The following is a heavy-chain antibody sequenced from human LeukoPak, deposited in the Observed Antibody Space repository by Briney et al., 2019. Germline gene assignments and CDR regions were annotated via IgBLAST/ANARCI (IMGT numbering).Heavy chain of an antibody. V-gene: IGHV4-59*01. Sequence: SETLSLTCTVSGGSISSYYWSWIRQPAGKGLEWIGYIYYSGSTNYNPSLKSRVTISVDTSKNQFSLKLSSVTAADTAVYYCARGGGYLYYFDYRGQGTLVTVSS. J-gene: IGHJ4*02. D-gene: IGHD5-12*01. CDR2: IYYSGST. CDR1: GGSISSYY. CDR3: ARGGGYLYYFDY.